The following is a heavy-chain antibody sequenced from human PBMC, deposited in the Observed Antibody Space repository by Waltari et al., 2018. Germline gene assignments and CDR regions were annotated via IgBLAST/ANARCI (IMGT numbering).Heavy chain of an antibody. CDR2: ISSSTTYI. J-gene: IGHJ4*02. CDR3: VSGGWGFYFDY. Sequence: EVQLVESGGGLVKPGGSLRLSCGASGFRFSSYSMNWVRQAPGKGLEWFSSISSSTTYIHYADSVKGRFTISRDNAKNSLYLQMNSLRVEDTAVYYCVSGGWGFYFDYWGQGTVVTVSS. D-gene: IGHD7-27*01. CDR1: GFRFSSYS. V-gene: IGHV3-21*01.